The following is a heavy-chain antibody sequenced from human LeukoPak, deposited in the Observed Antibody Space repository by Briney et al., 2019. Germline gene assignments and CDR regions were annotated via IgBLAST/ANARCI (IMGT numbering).Heavy chain of an antibody. CDR3: ARVVCSSTSCYFGEFDY. CDR1: GFTFDDYG. D-gene: IGHD2-2*01. V-gene: IGHV3-20*01. CDR2: INWNGGST. J-gene: IGHJ4*02. Sequence: PGGSLRLSCAASGFTFDDYGMTWVRQTPGKGLEWVSGINWNGGSTGYADSVKGRFTISRDNAKNSLYLQMNSLRAEDTALYHCARVVCSSTSCYFGEFDYWGQGTLVTVSS.